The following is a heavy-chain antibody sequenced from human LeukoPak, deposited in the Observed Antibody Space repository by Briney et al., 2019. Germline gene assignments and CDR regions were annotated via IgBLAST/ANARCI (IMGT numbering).Heavy chain of an antibody. Sequence: GGSLRLSCVASGFSFNNYAMNWVRQAPGKGLEWVSLIIGSSGSTFYADSVKGRFTISRDKSKNTLYLQMNSLRAEDTAVYYCAQGAYDIIEIAYFDYWGQGSLVTVSS. D-gene: IGHD3-9*01. V-gene: IGHV3-23*01. CDR3: AQGAYDIIEIAYFDY. J-gene: IGHJ4*02. CDR1: GFSFNNYA. CDR2: IIGSSGST.